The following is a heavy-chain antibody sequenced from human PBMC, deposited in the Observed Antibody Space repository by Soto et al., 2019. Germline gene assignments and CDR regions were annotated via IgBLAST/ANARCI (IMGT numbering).Heavy chain of an antibody. CDR1: GGSISSGGYS. CDR3: ARAHYGDYGYGMDV. D-gene: IGHD4-17*01. V-gene: IGHV4-30-2*01. J-gene: IGHJ6*02. CDR2: IYESGST. Sequence: SETLSLTCAVSGGSISSGGYSWSWIRQPPGKGLEWIGYIYESGSTYYNPSLKSRVTISVDRSKNQFSLKLSSVTAADTAVYYCARAHYGDYGYGMDVWGQGTTVTVSS.